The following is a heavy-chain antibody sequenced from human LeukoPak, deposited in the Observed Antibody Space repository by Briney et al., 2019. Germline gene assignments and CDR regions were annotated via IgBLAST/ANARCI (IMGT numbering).Heavy chain of an antibody. V-gene: IGHV1-69*13. CDR3: AREWEYYDYVWGSYRNLYFDY. CDR2: IIPIFGTA. Sequence: ASVKVSCKASGGTFSSYAISWVRQAPGQGLEWMGGIIPIFGTANYAQKFQGRVTITADESTSTAYMELSSLRSEDTAVYYCAREWEYYDYVWGSYRNLYFDYWGQGTLVTVSS. J-gene: IGHJ4*02. CDR1: GGTFSSYA. D-gene: IGHD3-16*02.